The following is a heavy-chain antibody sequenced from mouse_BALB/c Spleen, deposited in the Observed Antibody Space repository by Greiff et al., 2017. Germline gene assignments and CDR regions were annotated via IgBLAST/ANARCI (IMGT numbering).Heavy chain of an antibody. Sequence: EVKLMESGPDLVKPSQSLSLTCTVTGYSITSGYSWHWIRQFPGNKLEWMGYIHYSGSTNYNPSLKSRISITRDTSKNQFFLQLNSVTTEDTATYYCVIYEGNYAMDYWGQGTSVTVSS. V-gene: IGHV3-1*02. CDR1: GYSITSGYS. CDR3: VIYEGNYAMDY. CDR2: IHYSGST. D-gene: IGHD1-1*01. J-gene: IGHJ4*01.